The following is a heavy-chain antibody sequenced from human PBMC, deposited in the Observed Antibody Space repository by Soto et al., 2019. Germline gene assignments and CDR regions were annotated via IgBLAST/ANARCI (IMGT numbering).Heavy chain of an antibody. CDR1: GFSLNTSGMC. CDR2: IDWDDEK. V-gene: IGHV2-70*01. D-gene: IGHD3-10*01. Sequence: SGPTLVNPTQTLTLTCTFSGFSLNTSGMCVSWIRQPPGKALEWLALIDWDDEKYYSTSLKTRLTISKDTSKNQVVLTMTNMDPVDTATYYCARISRHYYGSRLIYYCGMDVWGQGTTVTVSS. CDR3: ARISRHYYGSRLIYYCGMDV. J-gene: IGHJ6*02.